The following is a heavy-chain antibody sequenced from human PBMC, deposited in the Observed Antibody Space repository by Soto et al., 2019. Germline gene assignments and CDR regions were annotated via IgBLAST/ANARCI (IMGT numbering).Heavy chain of an antibody. V-gene: IGHV1-69*08. CDR2: IIPMFGST. CDR3: ATPSGLLGQYSALPDN. Sequence: RASAKVSCKASGGTFSHSTVAWVRQAPGHRPEWMGMIIPMFGSTNSAQKFRDRVTFSADTYTNTAYMELSSLRSEDTAVYYCATPSGLLGQYSALPDNWGQGTLVTVSS. D-gene: IGHD5-12*01. J-gene: IGHJ4*02. CDR1: GGTFSHST.